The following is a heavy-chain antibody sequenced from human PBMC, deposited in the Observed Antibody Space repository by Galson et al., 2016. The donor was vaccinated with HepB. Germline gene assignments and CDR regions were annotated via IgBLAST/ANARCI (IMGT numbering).Heavy chain of an antibody. CDR1: GFPFDDYA. Sequence: SLRLSCAASGFPFDDYAMFWVRQVPGKGLEWVSSITWNSRKTDYADSVKGRFTISRDNAKNSVNLHMNSLRPEDTALYYCAKDRGNLNYYHHYGMDVWGQGTTVTVSS. V-gene: IGHV3-9*01. CDR3: AKDRGNLNYYHHYGMDV. J-gene: IGHJ6*02. CDR2: ITWNSRKT. D-gene: IGHD4-23*01.